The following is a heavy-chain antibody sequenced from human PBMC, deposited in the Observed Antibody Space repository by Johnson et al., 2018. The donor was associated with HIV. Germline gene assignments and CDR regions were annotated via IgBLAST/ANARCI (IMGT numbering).Heavy chain of an antibody. J-gene: IGHJ3*02. Sequence: VQLVESGGGLVQPGGSLRLSCVVSGFTVSSFYMSWVRQAPGKGLEWVSIVFSGDNTYYADSVKGRFTISRDNSKNTLYLQMNSLRAEDTALYYCAKAPMITFGGVIVLAGAFDIWGQGTMVTVSS. D-gene: IGHD3-16*02. CDR3: AKAPMITFGGVIVLAGAFDI. V-gene: IGHV3-66*01. CDR2: VFSGDNT. CDR1: GFTVSSFY.